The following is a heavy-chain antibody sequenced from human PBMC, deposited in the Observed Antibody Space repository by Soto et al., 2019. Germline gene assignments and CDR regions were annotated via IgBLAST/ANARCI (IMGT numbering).Heavy chain of an antibody. Sequence: EVQLLESGGGLVQPGGSLRLSCAASGFTFSSYAMSWVRQAPGKGLEWVSAISGSGGSTYYADSVKGRFTISRDNSKNTLYLQMNSLRAEDTAVYYCAKGPLVGDYTDYDYYYMDVWGKGTTVTVSS. D-gene: IGHD4-17*01. CDR3: AKGPLVGDYTDYDYYYMDV. CDR2: ISGSGGST. J-gene: IGHJ6*03. CDR1: GFTFSSYA. V-gene: IGHV3-23*01.